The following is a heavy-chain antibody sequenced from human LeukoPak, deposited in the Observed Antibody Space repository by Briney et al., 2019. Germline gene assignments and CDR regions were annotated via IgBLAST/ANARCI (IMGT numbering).Heavy chain of an antibody. V-gene: IGHV5-51*01. CDR1: GYSFTSYW. CDR2: IYPGDSDT. J-gene: IGHJ4*02. Sequence: GESLQISCKGSGYSFTSYWIGWVRQMPGKGLEWMGIIYPGDSDTRYSPSFQGQVTISADKSISTAYLQWSSLKASDTAMYYCARHGYGYYGSGGLDYWGQGTLVTVSS. D-gene: IGHD3-10*01. CDR3: ARHGYGYYGSGGLDY.